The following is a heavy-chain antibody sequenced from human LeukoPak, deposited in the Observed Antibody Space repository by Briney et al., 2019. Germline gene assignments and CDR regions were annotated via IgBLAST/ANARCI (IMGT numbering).Heavy chain of an antibody. CDR3: ARDQVSYDILTGYPDAFDI. D-gene: IGHD3-9*01. CDR1: GGSISSGGYY. CDR2: IYYSGST. Sequence: SQTLSLTCTVSGGSISSGGYYWSWIRQHPGKGLEWIGYIYYSGSTYYNPSLKSRVTISVDTSKNQFSLKLSSVTAADTAVYYCARDQVSYDILTGYPDAFDIRGQGTMVTVSS. J-gene: IGHJ3*02. V-gene: IGHV4-31*03.